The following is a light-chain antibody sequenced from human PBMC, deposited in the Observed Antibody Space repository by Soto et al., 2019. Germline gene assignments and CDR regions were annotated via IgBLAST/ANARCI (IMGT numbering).Light chain of an antibody. Sequence: EIVLTESPGTLSLSAVERATLSCRASQSVSRSYLAWFQQKPGQAPRLLIYGASSRATGIPARFSGSGSGTDFTLTISSLEPEDFAVYFCQHRAGWPPALTFGGGTKVDIK. CDR1: QSVSRSY. CDR3: QHRAGWPPALT. V-gene: IGKV3-20*01. J-gene: IGKJ4*01. CDR2: GAS.